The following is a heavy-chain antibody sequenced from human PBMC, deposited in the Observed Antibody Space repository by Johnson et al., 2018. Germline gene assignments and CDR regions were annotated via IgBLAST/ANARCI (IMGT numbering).Heavy chain of an antibody. J-gene: IGHJ6*03. V-gene: IGHV3-30*03. CDR2: ISYDGSNK. CDR3: ARGDGSGSPTWGDYYYDMDV. D-gene: IGHD3-10*01. CDR1: GFTFSSYG. Sequence: QVQLVQSGGGVVQPGRSLRLSCAASGFTFSSYGMHWVRQAPGKGLEWVAVISYDGSNKYYADSVKGRFTISRDNSKNTLYVQMNSLEAGDPAGYYGARGDGSGSPTWGDYYYDMDVWGKGTTVTV.